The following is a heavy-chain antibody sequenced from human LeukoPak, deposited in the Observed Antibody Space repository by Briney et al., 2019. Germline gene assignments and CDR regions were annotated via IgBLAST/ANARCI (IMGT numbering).Heavy chain of an antibody. CDR2: INHSGST. J-gene: IGHJ5*02. CDR1: GGSFSGYY. CDR3: AREGPGVYYGSGSFNWFDP. Sequence: KPSETLSLTCAVYGGSFSGYYWSWIRQPPGKGLEWIGEINHSGSTNYNPSLKSRVTISVDTSKNQFSLKLSSVTAADTAVYYCAREGPGVYYGSGSFNWFDPWGQGTLVTVSS. V-gene: IGHV4-34*01. D-gene: IGHD3-10*01.